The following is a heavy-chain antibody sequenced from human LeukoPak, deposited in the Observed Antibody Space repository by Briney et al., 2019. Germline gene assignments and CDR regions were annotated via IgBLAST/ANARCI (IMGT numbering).Heavy chain of an antibody. CDR3: ARDRGYSSFDY. J-gene: IGHJ4*02. D-gene: IGHD4-23*01. CDR2: IKEDGSEI. Sequence: GGSLRLSCAASAFTFSTYWMSWVRQAPGKGLDWVANIKEDGSEINYVDSVKGRFTISRDNAKNSLYLQMNSLRVEDTAVYYCARDRGYSSFDYWGQGTLVTVSS. CDR1: AFTFSTYW. V-gene: IGHV3-7*01.